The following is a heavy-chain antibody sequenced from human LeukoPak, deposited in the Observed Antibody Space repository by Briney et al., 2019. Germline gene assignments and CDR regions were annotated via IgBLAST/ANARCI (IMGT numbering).Heavy chain of an antibody. CDR1: GGTFSSYV. CDR3: ARGALLWFGDRMEYYFDY. Sequence: ASVKVSCKASGGTFSSYVITWVRQAPGQGLEWMGGIIPMFGTADYAQKFQGRVTITADESTSTAYMQLSSLRSEDTAVYYCARGALLWFGDRMEYYFDYWGQGTLLTVSS. D-gene: IGHD3-10*01. CDR2: IIPMFGTA. J-gene: IGHJ4*02. V-gene: IGHV1-69*13.